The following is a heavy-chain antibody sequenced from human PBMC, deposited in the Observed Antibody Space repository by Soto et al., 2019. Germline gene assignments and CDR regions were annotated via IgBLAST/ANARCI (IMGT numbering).Heavy chain of an antibody. J-gene: IGHJ4*02. CDR3: AKGRTAVAAPYYFDY. CDR1: GFTFSNYW. Sequence: GGSLRLSCAASGFTFSNYWMSWVRQAPGKGLEWVANIKVDGSEKYYVDSVKGRFTISRDNAKNSLYLQMNSLRAEDTAVYYCAKGRTAVAAPYYFDYWGQGTLVTVSS. V-gene: IGHV3-7*05. D-gene: IGHD6-19*01. CDR2: IKVDGSEK.